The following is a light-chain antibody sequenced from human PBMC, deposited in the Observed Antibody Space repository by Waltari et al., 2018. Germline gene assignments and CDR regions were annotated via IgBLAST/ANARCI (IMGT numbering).Light chain of an antibody. CDR3: QSYDSSLSGGV. J-gene: IGLJ2*01. V-gene: IGLV1-40*01. CDR1: SSNIGAGYD. Sequence: QSVLTQPPSVSGAPGQRVTISCTGSSSNIGAGYDVHWYQKLPGTAPKLLIYGNSNRPSGVPDRFPGAKSGTSASLAITGLQAEDEADYYCQSYDSSLSGGVFGGGTKLTVL. CDR2: GNS.